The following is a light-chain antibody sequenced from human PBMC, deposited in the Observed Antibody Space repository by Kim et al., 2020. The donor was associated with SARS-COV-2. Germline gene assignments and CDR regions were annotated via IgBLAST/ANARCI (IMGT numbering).Light chain of an antibody. CDR2: GAS. Sequence: LSPGESAPHSCRASQSVSSSHLAWYQQRPGQPPRLLIYGASNRATGIPDRFSGSGSATDFTLTINRLEPEDFAVYHCHQYNSAPYTFGQGTKLEI. J-gene: IGKJ2*01. CDR1: QSVSSSH. V-gene: IGKV3-20*01. CDR3: HQYNSAPYT.